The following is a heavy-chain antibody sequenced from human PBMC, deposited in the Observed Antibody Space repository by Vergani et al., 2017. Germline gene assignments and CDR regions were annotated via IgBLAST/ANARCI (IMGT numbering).Heavy chain of an antibody. CDR3: ARGYGSGRDLDY. D-gene: IGHD3-10*01. V-gene: IGHV4-34*01. J-gene: IGHJ4*02. CDR1: GGSFSGYY. CDR2: INHSGST. Sequence: QVQLQQWGAGLLKPSETLSLTCAVYGGSFSGYYWSWIRQPPGKGLEWIGEINHSGSTNYNPSLKSRVTISVDTSKNQFSLKLSSVTAADTAVYYCARGYGSGRDLDYWGQGTLVTVSS.